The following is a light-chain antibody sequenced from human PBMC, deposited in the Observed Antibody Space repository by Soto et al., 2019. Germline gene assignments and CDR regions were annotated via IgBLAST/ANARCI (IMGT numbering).Light chain of an antibody. CDR1: RSDVGGYNY. CDR3: FSYTSSGTYV. CDR2: EVS. J-gene: IGLJ1*01. Sequence: QSVLTQPPSASGSPGQSVTISCTGTRSDVGGYNYVSWYQQHPGKAPKLMIYEVSNRPSGVSNRFSGSKSGNTASLTISGLQAEDETDYYCFSYTSSGTYVFGTGTKVTVL. V-gene: IGLV2-14*01.